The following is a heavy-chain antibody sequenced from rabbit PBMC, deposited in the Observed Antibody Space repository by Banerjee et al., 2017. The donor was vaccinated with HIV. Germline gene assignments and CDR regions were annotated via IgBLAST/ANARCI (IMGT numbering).Heavy chain of an antibody. Sequence: QEQLVESGGGLVKPGASLTLTCKASGFSFSNKYVMCWVRQAPGKGLEWIACINTSSGSTDYASWVNGRFTISLDNAQNTVFLQMTSLTAADTATYFCARSYAGYADTSLNLWGPGTLAPS. CDR1: GFSFSNKYV. D-gene: IGHD4-2*01. CDR3: ARSYAGYADTSLNL. CDR2: INTSSGST. J-gene: IGHJ4*01. V-gene: IGHV1S43*01.